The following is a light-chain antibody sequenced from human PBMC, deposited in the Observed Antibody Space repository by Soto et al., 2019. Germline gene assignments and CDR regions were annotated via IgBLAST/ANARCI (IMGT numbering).Light chain of an antibody. CDR1: QSVGTS. J-gene: IGKJ1*01. Sequence: IVLTQSPVTLAVSPWERAFLSCRASQSVGTSLAWYQHKPGQAPRLFIYDASKRAPGIPARFSGSGSGTDFTLTISSLEPEDFAVYYCQVRDVWPSFGQGTKV. V-gene: IGKV3-11*01. CDR3: QVRDVWPS. CDR2: DAS.